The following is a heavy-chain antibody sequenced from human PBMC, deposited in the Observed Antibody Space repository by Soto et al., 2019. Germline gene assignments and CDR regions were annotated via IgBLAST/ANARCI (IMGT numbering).Heavy chain of an antibody. J-gene: IGHJ4*02. CDR3: ARWGLYYGDRVSENSHVL. Sequence: EVQLVESGGGLVQPGGSLRLSCAASGFTFSTCWMMWVRQAPGKGLEWVANINQDGSERYYVDSVKGRFTISRDNAKNSLYLQMNSLRAEDTAIYYCARWGLYYGDRVSENSHVLWGQGTLVTVSS. V-gene: IGHV3-7*03. CDR1: GFTFSTCW. CDR2: INQDGSER. D-gene: IGHD3-10*01.